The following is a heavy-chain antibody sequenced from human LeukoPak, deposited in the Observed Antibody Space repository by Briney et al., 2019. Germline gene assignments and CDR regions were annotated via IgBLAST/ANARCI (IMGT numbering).Heavy chain of an antibody. V-gene: IGHV4-39*07. Sequence: PSETLSLTCTVSGGSISSSSYYWGWIRQPPGKGLEWIGSIYYRGSTYYNPSLKSRVTISVDTSKNQFSLKLSSVTAADTAVYYCARDSPYYYGSGSATYYMDVWGKGTTVTISS. CDR1: GGSISSSSYY. CDR3: ARDSPYYYGSGSATYYMDV. J-gene: IGHJ6*03. CDR2: IYYRGST. D-gene: IGHD3-10*01.